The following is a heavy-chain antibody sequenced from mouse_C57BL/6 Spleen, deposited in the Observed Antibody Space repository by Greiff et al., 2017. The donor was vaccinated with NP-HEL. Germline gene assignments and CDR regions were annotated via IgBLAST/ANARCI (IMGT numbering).Heavy chain of an antibody. CDR2: INPNNGGT. CDR1: GYTFTDYY. V-gene: IGHV1-26*01. Sequence: EVKLMESGPALVKPGASVKISCKASGYTFTDYYMNWVKQSHGKSLEWIGDINPNNGGTSYNQKFKGKATLTVDKSSSTAYMELRSLTSEDSAVYYCARELGPDRYFDVWGTGTTVTVSS. J-gene: IGHJ1*03. CDR3: ARELGPDRYFDV.